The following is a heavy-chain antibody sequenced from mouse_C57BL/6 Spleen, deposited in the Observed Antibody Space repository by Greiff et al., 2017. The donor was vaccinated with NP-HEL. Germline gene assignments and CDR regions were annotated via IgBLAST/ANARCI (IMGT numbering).Heavy chain of an antibody. CDR3: ARRRDYYGSSWYFDV. D-gene: IGHD1-1*01. CDR1: GYAFSSSW. CDR2: IYPGDGDT. Sequence: QVQLQQSGPELVKPGASVKISCKASGYAFSSSWMNWVKQRPGKGLEWIGRIYPGDGDTNYNGKFKGKATLTPDKSSSTAYMQLSSLTSEDSAVYFCARRRDYYGSSWYFDVWGTGTTVTVSS. J-gene: IGHJ1*03. V-gene: IGHV1-82*01.